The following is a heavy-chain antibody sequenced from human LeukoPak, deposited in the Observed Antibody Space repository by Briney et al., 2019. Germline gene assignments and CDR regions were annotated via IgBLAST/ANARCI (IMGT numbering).Heavy chain of an antibody. J-gene: IGHJ4*02. V-gene: IGHV1-8*01. Sequence: ASVKVFCKASGYTFTSYDINWVRQATGQGREWMGWMNPNSGNTGYAQKFQGRVTMTRNTSISTAYMELSSLRSEDTAVYYCARGQSITMVRGVKITYFDYWGQGTLVTVSS. CDR3: ARGQSITMVRGVKITYFDY. CDR2: MNPNSGNT. D-gene: IGHD3-10*01. CDR1: GYTFTSYD.